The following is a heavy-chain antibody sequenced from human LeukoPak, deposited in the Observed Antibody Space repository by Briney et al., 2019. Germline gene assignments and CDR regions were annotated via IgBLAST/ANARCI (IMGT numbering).Heavy chain of an antibody. CDR3: ARTSPQEGYCSGGSCYGFDY. CDR1: GFTFSSYS. V-gene: IGHV3-21*04. J-gene: IGHJ4*02. Sequence: WGSLRLSCAASGFTFSSYSMNWVRQAPGKGLEWVSSIISSSYIYYADSVKGRFTISRDNAKDSLYLQMNSLRAEDTAVYYCARTSPQEGYCSGGSCYGFDYWGQGTLVTVSS. CDR2: IISSSYI. D-gene: IGHD2-15*01.